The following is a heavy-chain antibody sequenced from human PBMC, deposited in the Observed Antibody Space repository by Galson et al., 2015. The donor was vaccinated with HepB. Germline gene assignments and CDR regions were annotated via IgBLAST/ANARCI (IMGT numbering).Heavy chain of an antibody. Sequence: SLRLSCAASGFTLNNYGIHWVRQAPGRGLEWVSFISYEGSIKYYSDSLKGRFTVSRDNSKSTVFLQMNSLGLEDLAVYYCAKERAILGFHSFGMDVWGQGTTVTVSS. D-gene: IGHD2-21*01. CDR1: GFTLNNYG. CDR3: AKERAILGFHSFGMDV. CDR2: ISYEGSIK. V-gene: IGHV3-30*18. J-gene: IGHJ6*02.